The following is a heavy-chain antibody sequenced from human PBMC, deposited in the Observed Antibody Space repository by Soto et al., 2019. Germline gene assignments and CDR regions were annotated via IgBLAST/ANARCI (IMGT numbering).Heavy chain of an antibody. Sequence: SVKVSCKASGGTFSSYAISWVRQAPGQGLEWMGGIIPIFGTANYAQKFQGRVTITADESTSTAYMELSSLRSEDTAVYYCARVQDYYDSSGYYYSYGMDVWGQGTTVTVSS. CDR1: GGTFSSYA. D-gene: IGHD3-22*01. CDR3: ARVQDYYDSSGYYYSYGMDV. J-gene: IGHJ6*02. V-gene: IGHV1-69*13. CDR2: IIPIFGTA.